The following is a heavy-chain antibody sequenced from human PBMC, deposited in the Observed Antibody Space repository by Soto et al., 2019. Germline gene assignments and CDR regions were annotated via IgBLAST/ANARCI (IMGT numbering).Heavy chain of an antibody. J-gene: IGHJ4*02. CDR3: ARANYDFWSGYYATQGDYYFDY. V-gene: IGHV3-30-3*01. CDR2: ISYDGSNK. Sequence: QVQLVESGGGVVQPGRSLRLSCAASGFTFSSYAMHWVRQAPGKGLEWVAVISYDGSNKYYADSVKGRFTISRDNSKNTLYLQMNSRRAEDTAVYYCARANYDFWSGYYATQGDYYFDYWGQGTLVTVSS. CDR1: GFTFSSYA. D-gene: IGHD3-3*01.